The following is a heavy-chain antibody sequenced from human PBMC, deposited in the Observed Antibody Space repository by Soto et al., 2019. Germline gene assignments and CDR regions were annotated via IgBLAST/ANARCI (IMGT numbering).Heavy chain of an antibody. D-gene: IGHD6-13*01. CDR2: ISWDGGST. J-gene: IGHJ6*02. V-gene: IGHV3-43*01. CDR3: AKDIGGSSWYRPPYYYYGMDV. CDR1: GFTFDDYT. Sequence: EVQLVESGGVVVQPGGSLRLSCAASGFTFDDYTMHWVRQAPGKGLEWVSLISWDGGSTYYADSVKGRFTISRDNSKNSLYLQMNRLRTEDTALYYCAKDIGGSSWYRPPYYYYGMDVWGQGTTVTVSS.